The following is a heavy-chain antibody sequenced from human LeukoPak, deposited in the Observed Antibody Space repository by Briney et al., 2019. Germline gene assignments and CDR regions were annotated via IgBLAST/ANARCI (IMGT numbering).Heavy chain of an antibody. CDR1: GGSISSGSYY. CDR3: ARGGRYSYGHRWFDP. V-gene: IGHV4-61*02. J-gene: IGHJ5*02. D-gene: IGHD5-18*01. Sequence: SETLSLTCTVSGGSISSGSYYWSWIRQPAGKGLEWIGRIYTSGSTNYNPSLKSRVTISVDTSKNQFSLKLSSVTAADTAVYYCARGGRYSYGHRWFDPWGQGTLVTVSS. CDR2: IYTSGST.